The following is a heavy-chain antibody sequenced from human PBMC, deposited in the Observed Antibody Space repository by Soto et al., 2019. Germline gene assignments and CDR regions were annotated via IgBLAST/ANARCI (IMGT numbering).Heavy chain of an antibody. CDR1: GYTFTSYY. D-gene: IGHD6-13*01. Sequence: ASVKVSCKASGYTFTSYYISWVRQAPGQGLEWMGWISGYNGNTNYAQKFQERVTITRDMSTSTAYMELSSLRSEGTAVYYCAARGGSSWYFDYWGQGTLVTVSS. J-gene: IGHJ4*02. V-gene: IGHV1-18*01. CDR2: ISGYNGNT. CDR3: AARGGSSWYFDY.